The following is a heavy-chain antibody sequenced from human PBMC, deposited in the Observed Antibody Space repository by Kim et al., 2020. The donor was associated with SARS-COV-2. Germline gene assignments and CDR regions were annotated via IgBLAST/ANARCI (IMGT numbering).Heavy chain of an antibody. Sequence: ASVKVSCKASGYTFTGYYMHWVRQAPGQGLEWMGWINPNSGGTNYAQKFQGRVTMTRDTPISTAYMELSRLRSDDTAVYYCATERGIYGSGSYGLFDYWGQGTLVTVSS. J-gene: IGHJ4*02. CDR3: ATERGIYGSGSYGLFDY. V-gene: IGHV1-2*02. D-gene: IGHD3-10*01. CDR2: INPNSGGT. CDR1: GYTFTGYY.